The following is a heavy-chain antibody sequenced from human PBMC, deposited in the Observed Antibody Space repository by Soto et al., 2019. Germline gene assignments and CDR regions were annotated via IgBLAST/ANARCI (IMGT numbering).Heavy chain of an antibody. D-gene: IGHD1-1*01. CDR2: IWYDGSNK. CDR1: GFTFSSYG. J-gene: IGHJ5*02. Sequence: QVQLVESGGGVVQPGRSLRLSCAASGFTFSSYGMHWVRQAPGKGLEWVAGIWYDGSNKYYADSVKGRFTISRDNSKNTLYLQMNSLRAEDPAVYYCARVGILQLERPRPGWFDPWGQGTLVTVSS. V-gene: IGHV3-33*01. CDR3: ARVGILQLERPRPGWFDP.